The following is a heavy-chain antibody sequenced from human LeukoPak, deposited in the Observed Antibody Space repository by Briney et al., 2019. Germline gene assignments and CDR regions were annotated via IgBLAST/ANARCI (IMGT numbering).Heavy chain of an antibody. J-gene: IGHJ4*02. V-gene: IGHV4-59*01. CDR3: ARGRISSGWFAHFDY. D-gene: IGHD6-19*01. CDR1: GGSISTYY. CDR2: VFYIGST. Sequence: SETLSLTCTVSGGSISTYYWSWIRQPPGKGLEWLGYVFYIGSTIYNPSLKSRRTISVETSRNQFSLKLSSVTAADTAVYYCARGRISSGWFAHFDYWGQGTLVTVSS.